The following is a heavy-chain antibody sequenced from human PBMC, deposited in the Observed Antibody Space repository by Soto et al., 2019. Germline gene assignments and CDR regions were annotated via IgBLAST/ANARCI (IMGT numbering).Heavy chain of an antibody. V-gene: IGHV1-46*02. CDR3: ARGPEDSDVPRWDY. J-gene: IGHJ4*02. CDR1: GYNFNQYY. CDR2: INLRGGTT. Sequence: QVQLMQSGAEVRKPGASVRLSCETSGYNFNQYYIHWVLQAPGQGLEWMGIINLRGGTTEYAHKFRGRVTVTCDTSTKTAYMELRSLRSEDTAMYFCARGPEDSDVPRWDYWGQGTLVTVSS. D-gene: IGHD1-26*01.